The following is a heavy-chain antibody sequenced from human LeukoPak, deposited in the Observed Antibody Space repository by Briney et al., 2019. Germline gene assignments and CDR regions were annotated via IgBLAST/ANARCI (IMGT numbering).Heavy chain of an antibody. V-gene: IGHV3-7*01. Sequence: GGSLRLSCAASGFTFSYFWMSWVRQAPGKGLEWVANIKGDGSEKYYVASVKGRFTISRDNAKNSLYLQMNSLRAEDTAVYYCARDSGSCRGCAFDIWGQGTMVTVSS. CDR1: GFTFSYFW. CDR3: ARDSGSCRGCAFDI. CDR2: IKGDGSEK. J-gene: IGHJ3*02. D-gene: IGHD6-13*01.